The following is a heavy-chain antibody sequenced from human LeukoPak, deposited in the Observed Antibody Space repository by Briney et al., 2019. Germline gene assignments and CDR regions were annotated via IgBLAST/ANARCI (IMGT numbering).Heavy chain of an antibody. CDR1: GYTFNTFG. D-gene: IGHD2-15*01. CDR2: INGYNGNT. J-gene: IGHJ5*02. CDR3: ARVGVLVVFNWFDP. Sequence: GASVKVSCKASGYTFNTFGVAWVRQAPGQGLEWMGWINGYNGNTHYEQKFQGRVTMTTDTSTNTAYMELRTLRSDDTAVYYCARVGVLVVFNWFDPWGQGTLVTVSS. V-gene: IGHV1-18*01.